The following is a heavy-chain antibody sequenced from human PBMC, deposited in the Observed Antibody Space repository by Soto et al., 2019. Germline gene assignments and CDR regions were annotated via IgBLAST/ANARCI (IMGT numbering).Heavy chain of an antibody. CDR1: GFTFSSYA. J-gene: IGHJ4*02. CDR3: ARDSVAGTATYIFDY. D-gene: IGHD6-19*01. CDR2: ISNDGSNK. V-gene: IGHV3-30-3*01. Sequence: PGGSLRLSCAASGFTFSSYAMHWVRQAPGKGLEWVAIISNDGSNKYYADSVKGRFTISRDNSKNTLYLQMSSLRAEDTAVYYCARDSVAGTATYIFDYWGQGTLVTVSS.